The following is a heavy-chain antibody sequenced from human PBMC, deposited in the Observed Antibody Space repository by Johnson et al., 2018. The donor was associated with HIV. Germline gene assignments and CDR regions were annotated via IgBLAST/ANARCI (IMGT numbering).Heavy chain of an antibody. Sequence: VLLVESGGRVVRPGGSLRLSCAASGFTFEDYGMSWVREAPGKGLEWVSGINWNGGSTGYVDSVKGRFTISRDNAKNSLYLQMNSLRAEDTALYYCARVRTAAGGDAFDIWGQGTMVTVSS. J-gene: IGHJ3*02. D-gene: IGHD6-25*01. V-gene: IGHV3-20*04. CDR2: INWNGGST. CDR3: ARVRTAAGGDAFDI. CDR1: GFTFEDYG.